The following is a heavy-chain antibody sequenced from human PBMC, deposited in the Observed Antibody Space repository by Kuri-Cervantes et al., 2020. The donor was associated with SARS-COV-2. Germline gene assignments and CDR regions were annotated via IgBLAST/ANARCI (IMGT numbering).Heavy chain of an antibody. J-gene: IGHJ4*02. V-gene: IGHV4-61*02. CDR1: GGSISSGSYY. Sequence: LRLSCTVSGGSISSGSYYWSWIRQPAGKGLEWIGRIYTSGSTNYNPSLKSRVTISVDTSKNQFSLKLSSVTAADTAVYYCARHIGTDDFWSGYYIDYWGQGTLVTVSS. CDR2: IYTSGST. D-gene: IGHD3-3*01. CDR3: ARHIGTDDFWSGYYIDY.